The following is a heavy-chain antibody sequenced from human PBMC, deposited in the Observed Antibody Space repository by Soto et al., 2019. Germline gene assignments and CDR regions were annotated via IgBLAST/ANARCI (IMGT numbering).Heavy chain of an antibody. CDR2: ISAYNGNT. Sequence: ASVKVSCKASGYTFTSYGISWVRQAPGQGLEWMGWISAYNGNTNYAQKLQGRVIMTTDTSMSTAYMELRSLRSDDTAVYYCARGPVAGTRSNWFDPWGQGPLVTVSS. D-gene: IGHD6-19*01. CDR3: ARGPVAGTRSNWFDP. V-gene: IGHV1-18*01. J-gene: IGHJ5*02. CDR1: GYTFTSYG.